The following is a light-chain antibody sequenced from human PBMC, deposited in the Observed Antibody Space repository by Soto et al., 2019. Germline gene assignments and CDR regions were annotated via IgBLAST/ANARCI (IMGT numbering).Light chain of an antibody. CDR1: SGHSSYS. V-gene: IGLV4-69*01. J-gene: IGLJ2*01. CDR3: QTWGTGIVV. CDR2: VKSDGSH. Sequence: QLVLTRSPSASASLGASVKLTCTLSSGHSSYSIAWHQQQPEKGPRYLMKVKSDGSHNRGDGIPDRFSGSSSGAERYLTISSLQSEDEADYYCQTWGTGIVVFGGGTKLTVL.